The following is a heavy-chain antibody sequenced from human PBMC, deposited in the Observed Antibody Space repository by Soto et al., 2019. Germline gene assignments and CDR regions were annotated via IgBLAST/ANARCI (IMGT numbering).Heavy chain of an antibody. Sequence: GGSLRLSCAASGFTVSSNYMSWVRQAPGKGLEWVSVIYSGGSTYYADSVKGRFTISRHNSKNTLYLQMNSLRAEDTAVYYCARYCSGGSCCFGHAFDIWGQGTMVTVSS. V-gene: IGHV3-53*04. CDR2: IYSGGST. D-gene: IGHD2-15*01. CDR3: ARYCSGGSCCFGHAFDI. J-gene: IGHJ3*02. CDR1: GFTVSSNY.